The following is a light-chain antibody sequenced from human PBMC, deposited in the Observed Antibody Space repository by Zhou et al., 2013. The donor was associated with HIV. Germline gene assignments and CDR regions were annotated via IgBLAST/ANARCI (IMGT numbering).Light chain of an antibody. CDR3: QQYYSTPPWT. CDR2: AAS. Sequence: DIQMTQSPSSLSASVGDRVTITCRASQSISSYLNWYQQKPGKAPNLLIYAASSLQSGVPSRFSGSGSGTDYTLTISSLQAEDFATYYCQQYYSTPPWTFGQGTKVE. V-gene: IGKV1-39*01. CDR1: QSISSY. J-gene: IGKJ1*01.